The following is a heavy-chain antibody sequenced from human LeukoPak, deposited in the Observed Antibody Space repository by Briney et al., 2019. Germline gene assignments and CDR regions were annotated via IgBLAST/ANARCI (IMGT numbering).Heavy chain of an antibody. Sequence: ASVKVSCKASGGTFSSYAISWVRQAPGQGLEWMGRIIPILGIANYAQKFQGRVTITADKSTSTAYMELSSLRSEDTAVYYCARDLFGELIDYWGQGTLVTVSS. CDR3: ARDLFGELIDY. CDR1: GGTFSSYA. D-gene: IGHD3-10*02. CDR2: IIPILGIA. V-gene: IGHV1-69*04. J-gene: IGHJ4*02.